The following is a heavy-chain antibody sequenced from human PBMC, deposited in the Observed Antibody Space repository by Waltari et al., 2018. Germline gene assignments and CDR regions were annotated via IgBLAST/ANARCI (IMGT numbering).Heavy chain of an antibody. J-gene: IGHJ6*03. D-gene: IGHD5-12*01. CDR1: GGSISSSSYY. Sequence: QLQLQESGPGLVKPSETLSLTCTVSGGSISSSSYYWGWIRQPPGKGLEWIGSIYYSGSTYYNPSLKSRVTISVDTSKNQFSLKLSSVTAADTAVYYCARTRSSGYAYYYYYMDVWGKGTTVTVSS. CDR3: ARTRSSGYAYYYYYMDV. CDR2: IYYSGST. V-gene: IGHV4-39*01.